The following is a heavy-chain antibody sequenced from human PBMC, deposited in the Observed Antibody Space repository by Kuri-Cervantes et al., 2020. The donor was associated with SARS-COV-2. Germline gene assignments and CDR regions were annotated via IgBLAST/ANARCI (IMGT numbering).Heavy chain of an antibody. CDR2: INTNTGNP. D-gene: IGHD3-16*02. V-gene: IGHV7-4-1*02. J-gene: IGHJ4*02. CDR3: ARDVDDYVWGSYCSFDY. Sequence: ASVKVSCKASGYTFTSYAMHWVRQAPGQRLEWMGWINTNTGNPTYAQGFTGRFVFSLDTSVSTAYLQISSLKAEDTAVYYCARDVDDYVWGSYCSFDYWGQGTLVTVSS. CDR1: GYTFTSYA.